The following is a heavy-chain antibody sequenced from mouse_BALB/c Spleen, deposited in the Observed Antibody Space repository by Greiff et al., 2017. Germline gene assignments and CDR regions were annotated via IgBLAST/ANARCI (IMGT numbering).Heavy chain of an antibody. V-gene: IGHV5-6-4*01. J-gene: IGHJ2*01. Sequence: EVQLVESGGGLVKPGGSLKLSCAASGFTFSSYTMSWVRQTPEKRLEWVATISSGGSYTYYPDSVKGRFTISRDNAKNTLYLQMSSLKSEDTAMYYCTRDGITTVVPYFDYWGQGTTLTVSS. CDR1: GFTFSSYT. CDR3: TRDGITTVVPYFDY. D-gene: IGHD1-1*01. CDR2: ISSGGSYT.